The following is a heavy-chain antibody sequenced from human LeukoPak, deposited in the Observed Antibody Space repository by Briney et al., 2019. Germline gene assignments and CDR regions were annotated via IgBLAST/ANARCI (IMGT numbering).Heavy chain of an antibody. CDR3: ARAPRAYCSTTGSCFQDY. Sequence: SGTLSLTCAVSGDSISGNNWWSWVRQPPGKGLEWIGEIFHSGNTNYNPSLKSRVTTSVDKSKNQFSLNLTSVTAADTAVYFCARAPRAYCSTTGSCFQDYWGQGTLVTVSS. D-gene: IGHD2-2*01. CDR2: IFHSGNT. J-gene: IGHJ4*02. CDR1: GDSISGNNW. V-gene: IGHV4-4*02.